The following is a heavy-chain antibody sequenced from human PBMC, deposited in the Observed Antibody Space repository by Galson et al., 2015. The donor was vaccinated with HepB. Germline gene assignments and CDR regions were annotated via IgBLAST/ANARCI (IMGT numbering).Heavy chain of an antibody. CDR2: IIPIFGTA. CDR1: GGTFSSYA. CDR3: ARDLWGKGGSYYYYYYGMDV. D-gene: IGHD3-16*01. V-gene: IGHV1-69*01. Sequence: CKASGGTFSSYAISWVRQAPGQGLEWMGGIIPIFGTANYAQKFQGRVTITADESTSTAYMELSSLRSEDTAVYYCARDLWGKGGSYYYYYYGMDVWGQGTTVTVSS. J-gene: IGHJ6*02.